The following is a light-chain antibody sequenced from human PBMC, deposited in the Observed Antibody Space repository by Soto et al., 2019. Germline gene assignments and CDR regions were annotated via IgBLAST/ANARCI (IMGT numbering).Light chain of an antibody. J-gene: IGKJ1*01. V-gene: IGKV1-5*03. CDR2: KAS. CDR1: QSISSW. Sequence: DIQMTQSPSTLSASVGDRVTITCRASQSISSWLAWYQQKPGKAPNLPIYKASSLATGVPSRFSGSGSGTEFTLTLSSLQPDDFATYYCQQYNSYLWTFGQGTKVEIK. CDR3: QQYNSYLWT.